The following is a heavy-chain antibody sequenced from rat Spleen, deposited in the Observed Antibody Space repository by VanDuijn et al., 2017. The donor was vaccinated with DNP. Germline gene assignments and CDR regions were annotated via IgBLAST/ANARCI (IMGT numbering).Heavy chain of an antibody. Sequence: EVQLVESGGGLVQPGRSLKLSCAVSGFTFSDYYMAWVRQAPAKGLEWVATISYNGGSPYYRDSVKGRFTISRDNAQSTLYWQMDSLRSEDTATYYCARHRTIMPYYYAMDAWGQGASVTVSS. CDR1: GFTFSDYY. J-gene: IGHJ4*01. CDR2: ISYNGGSP. CDR3: ARHRTIMPYYYAMDA. D-gene: IGHD3-8*01. V-gene: IGHV5-7*01.